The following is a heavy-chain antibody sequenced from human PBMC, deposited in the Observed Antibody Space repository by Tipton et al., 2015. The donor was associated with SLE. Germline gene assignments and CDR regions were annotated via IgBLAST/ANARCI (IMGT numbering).Heavy chain of an antibody. V-gene: IGHV4-59*08. CDR3: ARRGIAGRRFFDS. Sequence: TLSLTCTVSGGPTSSYYWSWIRQPPGKGLEWLGYIYYNGRTNYNPSLKSRVSISIDTSKNQFSLKVTSVTAADTAVYYCARRGIAGRRFFDSWGQGTLVTVSS. CDR2: IYYNGRT. CDR1: GGPTSSYY. J-gene: IGHJ4*02. D-gene: IGHD6-6*01.